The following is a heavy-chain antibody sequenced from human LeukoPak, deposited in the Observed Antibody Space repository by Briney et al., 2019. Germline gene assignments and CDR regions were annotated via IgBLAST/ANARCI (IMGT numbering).Heavy chain of an antibody. J-gene: IGHJ4*02. CDR1: GFTVSSNY. D-gene: IGHD1-7*01. CDR3: ARDQGSWNYGDY. CDR2: IKQDGSEK. Sequence: PGGSLRLSCAASGFTVSSNYMNWVRQAPGKGLEWVANIKQDGSEKYYVDSVKGRFTISRDNAKNSLYLQMNSLRAEDTAVYYCARDQGSWNYGDYWGQGTLVTVSS. V-gene: IGHV3-7*01.